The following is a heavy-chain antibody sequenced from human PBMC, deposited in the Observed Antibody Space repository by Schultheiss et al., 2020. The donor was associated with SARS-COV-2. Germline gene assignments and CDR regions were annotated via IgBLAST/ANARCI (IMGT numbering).Heavy chain of an antibody. Sequence: SETLSLTCAVSGGSISSGGYYWSWIRQPPGKGLEWIGYIYYSGSTNYNPSLKSRVTISVDTSKNQFSLKLSSVTAADTAVYYCARGYSGSYHYFDYWGQGTLVTVSS. CDR1: GGSISSGGYY. J-gene: IGHJ4*02. V-gene: IGHV4-61*08. D-gene: IGHD1-26*01. CDR3: ARGYSGSYHYFDY. CDR2: IYYSGST.